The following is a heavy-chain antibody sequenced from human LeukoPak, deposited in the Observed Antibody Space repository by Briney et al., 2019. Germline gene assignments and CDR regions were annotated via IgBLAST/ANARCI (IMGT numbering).Heavy chain of an antibody. CDR2: ISSSSSYI. CDR1: GFTFSSYS. D-gene: IGHD2-21*02. V-gene: IGHV3-21*01. CDR3: ARGRRDCSGDCYVAFDI. Sequence: GGSLRLSCAASGFTFSSYSMNWVRQAPGKGLEWVSSISSSSSYIYYADSVKGRFTISRDNAKNSLYLQMNSLRAEDMAVYYCARGRRDCSGDCYVAFDIWGQGTMVTVSS. J-gene: IGHJ3*02.